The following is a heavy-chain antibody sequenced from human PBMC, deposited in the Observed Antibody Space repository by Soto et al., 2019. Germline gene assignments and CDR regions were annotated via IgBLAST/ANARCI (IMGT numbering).Heavy chain of an antibody. J-gene: IGHJ4*02. V-gene: IGHV3-15*01. D-gene: IGHD3-10*01. CDR2: VKSKTDGGTT. Sequence: EVQLVESGGGLVKPGGSLRLSCVASGFTFTNALMTWVRQAPGKGLEWVGRVKSKTDGGTTDYGAPVKGGFTISRDDLERTLYLQMSSLKIEDTAVYYCTTGFPGRDYWGQGTLVTVSS. CDR3: TTGFPGRDY. CDR1: GFTFTNAL.